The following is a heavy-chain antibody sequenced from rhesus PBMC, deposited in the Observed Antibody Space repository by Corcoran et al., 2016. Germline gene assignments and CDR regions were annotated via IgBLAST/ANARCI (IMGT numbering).Heavy chain of an antibody. V-gene: IGHV4S10*01. CDR2: ISGLTTNT. CDR1: GGSISVSYR. D-gene: IGHD2-15*01. J-gene: IGHJ6*01. Sequence: QVQLQESGSGVVKPSETLSLTCAVSGGSISVSYRWSWIRQPPGKGLEWIGYISGLTTNTNYIPTSKSRYTISKDASRNQFSLNLSSVTAADTAVYYCARDGQYCSTTYCSSDGLDSWGQGVVITVSS. CDR3: ARDGQYCSTTYCSSDGLDS.